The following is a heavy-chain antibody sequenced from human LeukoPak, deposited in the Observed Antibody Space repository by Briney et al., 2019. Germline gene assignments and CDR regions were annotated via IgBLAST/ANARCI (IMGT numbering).Heavy chain of an antibody. CDR3: ARFLETDNCFDP. J-gene: IGHJ5*02. D-gene: IGHD3-3*01. CDR2: VRYSGST. V-gene: IGHV4-59*01. CDR1: RGSINSYY. Sequence: SETLSLTCTVSRGSINSYYWSWIRHSPGKGLEWIGYVRYSGSTHYNTSLKSRVTISVDTSKNYYSLKLTSVSAADTAVYYCARFLETDNCFDPWGQGILVIVSS.